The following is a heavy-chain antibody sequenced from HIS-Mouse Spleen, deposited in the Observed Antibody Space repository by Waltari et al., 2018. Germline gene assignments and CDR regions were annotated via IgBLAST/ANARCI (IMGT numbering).Heavy chain of an antibody. CDR2: IYSGGST. CDR1: GGSISSSSYY. D-gene: IGHD6-6*01. J-gene: IGHJ4*02. V-gene: IGHV3-66*01. Sequence: LQLQESGPGLVKPSETLSLTCTVSGGSISSSSYYWGWIRQPPGKGLEWVSVIYSGGSTYYADSVKGRFTISRDNSKNTLYLQMNSLRAEDTAVYYCARKYSSSFDYWGQGTLVTVSS. CDR3: ARKYSSSFDY.